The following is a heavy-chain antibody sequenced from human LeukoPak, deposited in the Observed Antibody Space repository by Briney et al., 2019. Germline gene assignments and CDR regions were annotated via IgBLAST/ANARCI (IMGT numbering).Heavy chain of an antibody. V-gene: IGHV3-7*05. CDR1: GFTFSSYS. CDR3: AKLLVGDSSTDVSY. CDR2: IKQDGSEK. Sequence: PGGSLRLSCAASGFTFSSYSMGWVRQAPGKGLEWVANIKQDGSEKYYVDSVKGRFTISRDNAENSLYLQLSSLRAEDTAVYYCAKLLVGDSSTDVSYWGQGTLVTVSS. D-gene: IGHD2-21*02. J-gene: IGHJ4*02.